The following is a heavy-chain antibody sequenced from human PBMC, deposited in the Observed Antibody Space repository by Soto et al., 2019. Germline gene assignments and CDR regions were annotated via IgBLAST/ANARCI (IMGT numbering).Heavy chain of an antibody. CDR1: GYTFTGYY. CDR3: ARGLSIVLMVYPQYFSLFDY. Sequence: ASVKVSCKASGYTFTGYYMHWVRQAPGQGLEWMGWINPNSGGTNYAQKFQGRVTMTRDTSISTAYMELSRLRSDDTAVYYCARGLSIVLMVYPQYFSLFDYWGQGTLVTVSS. CDR2: INPNSGGT. D-gene: IGHD2-8*01. V-gene: IGHV1-2*02. J-gene: IGHJ4*02.